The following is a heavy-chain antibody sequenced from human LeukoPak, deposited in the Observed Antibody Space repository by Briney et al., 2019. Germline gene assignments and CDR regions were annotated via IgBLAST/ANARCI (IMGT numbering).Heavy chain of an antibody. V-gene: IGHV3-30*04. CDR2: ISYDGSNK. J-gene: IGHJ6*02. Sequence: GGSLRLSCAASGFTFSTYAMHWVRQAPGKGLEWVAVISYDGSNKYYADSVKGRFTISRDNSKNTLYLQMNSLRAEDTAVYYCARKYGDVWGQGTTVTVS. CDR3: ARKYGDV. D-gene: IGHD2-8*01. CDR1: GFTFSTYA.